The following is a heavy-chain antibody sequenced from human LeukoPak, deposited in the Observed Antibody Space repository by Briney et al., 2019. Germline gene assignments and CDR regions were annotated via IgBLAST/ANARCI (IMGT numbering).Heavy chain of an antibody. D-gene: IGHD6-13*01. J-gene: IGHJ6*02. Sequence: PGGSLRLSCAASGFTFDDYAMHWVRQAPGKGLEWVSGISWNSGSIGYADSVKGRFTISRDNAKNSLYLQMNSLRAEDTAVYYCARCGIAAAGGYYYYGMDVWGQGTTVTVSS. CDR1: GFTFDDYA. V-gene: IGHV3-9*01. CDR3: ARCGIAAAGGYYYYGMDV. CDR2: ISWNSGSI.